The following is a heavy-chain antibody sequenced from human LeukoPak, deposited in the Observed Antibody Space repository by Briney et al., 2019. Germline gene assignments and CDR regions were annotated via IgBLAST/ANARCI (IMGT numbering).Heavy chain of an antibody. CDR3: ARGGRMFPL. D-gene: IGHD3-10*02. CDR2: INHSGST. V-gene: IGHV4-39*07. Sequence: SETLSHTCTVSGGSISSGDYYWSWIRQPPGKGLEWIGEINHSGSTNYNPSLKSRVTISVDTSKNQFSLKLSSVTAADTAVYYCARGGRMFPLWGQGTLVTVSS. CDR1: GGSISSGDYY. J-gene: IGHJ4*02.